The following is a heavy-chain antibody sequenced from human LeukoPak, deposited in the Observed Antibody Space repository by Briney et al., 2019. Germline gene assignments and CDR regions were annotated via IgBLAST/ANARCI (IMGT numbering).Heavy chain of an antibody. Sequence: PSEALSLTCSVSGDSISLSFYYWGWIRQPPGKALEWIGSVYYSGTTSYNPSLKSRVTISVDMTKNHFSLRLRSVTAADTAMYYCARGTLYRGWSYYLDFWGQGSQVTVSS. CDR1: GDSISLSFYY. J-gene: IGHJ4*02. D-gene: IGHD6-19*01. CDR3: ARGTLYRGWSYYLDF. V-gene: IGHV4-39*07. CDR2: VYYSGTT.